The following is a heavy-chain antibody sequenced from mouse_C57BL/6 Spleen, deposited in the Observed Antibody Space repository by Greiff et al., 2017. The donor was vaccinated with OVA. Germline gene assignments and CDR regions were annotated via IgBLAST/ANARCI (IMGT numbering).Heavy chain of an antibody. D-gene: IGHD1-1*01. CDR2: IRNKANGYTT. J-gene: IGHJ1*03. CDR1: GFTFTDYY. CDR3: ARAIYYYWYFDV. V-gene: IGHV7-3*01. Sequence: EVQGVESGGGLVQPGGSLSLSCAASGFTFTDYYMSWVRQPPGKALEWLGFIRNKANGYTTEYSASVKGRFTISRDSSQSILYLQMNALRAEDSATYYCARAIYYYWYFDVWGTGTTVTVSS.